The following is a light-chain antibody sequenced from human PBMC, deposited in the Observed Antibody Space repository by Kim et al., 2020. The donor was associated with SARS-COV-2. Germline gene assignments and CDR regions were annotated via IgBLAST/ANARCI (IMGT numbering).Light chain of an antibody. J-gene: IGKJ1*01. Sequence: DIQMTQSPSTLSASVGDRVSISCRASQSISNWLAWYQQKAGKAPKLLISDASTLERGVPSRFSGSGSGTEFTLTISGLQPDDLATYHCQQYGAYPWTFDQGTKVEIK. CDR3: QQYGAYPWT. CDR1: QSISNW. V-gene: IGKV1-5*01. CDR2: DAS.